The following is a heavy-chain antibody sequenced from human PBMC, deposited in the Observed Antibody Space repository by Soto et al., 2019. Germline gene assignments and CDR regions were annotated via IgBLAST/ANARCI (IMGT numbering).Heavy chain of an antibody. V-gene: IGHV3-23*01. CDR3: AKDLRGGSYCPPFGYYYYGMDV. CDR2: ISGSGGST. D-gene: IGHD1-26*01. J-gene: IGHJ6*02. Sequence: PGGSLRLSCAASGFTFSSYAMSWVRQAPGKGLEWVSAISGSGGSTYYADSVKGRFTISRDNSKNTLYLQMNSLRAEDTAVYYCAKDLRGGSYCPPFGYYYYGMDVWGQGTTVTVSS. CDR1: GFTFSSYA.